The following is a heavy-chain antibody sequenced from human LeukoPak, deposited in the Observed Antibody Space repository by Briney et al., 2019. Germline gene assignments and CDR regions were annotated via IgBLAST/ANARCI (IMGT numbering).Heavy chain of an antibody. J-gene: IGHJ4*02. CDR2: RKKDGSET. CDR3: ARGRYSGTTYYLDY. D-gene: IGHD5-12*01. Sequence: GGSLRLSCAASGFTFSSYWVSWVRRAPGKGLEGVANRKKDGSETYYVDAVKGRSTISRDHAKNSLYLQMNRLRAEDTAMYYCARGRYSGTTYYLDYWGQGTLVTVSS. CDR1: GFTFSSYW. V-gene: IGHV3-7*03.